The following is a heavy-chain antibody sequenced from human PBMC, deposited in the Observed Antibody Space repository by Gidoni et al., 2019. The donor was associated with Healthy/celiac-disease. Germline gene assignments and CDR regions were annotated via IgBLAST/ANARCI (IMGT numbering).Heavy chain of an antibody. CDR1: GCTFISYG. V-gene: IGHV3-21*01. CDR2: ISSRSSCI. D-gene: IGHD4-17*01. Sequence: EVQLVESGGGLVKPGESRRLSCAASGCTFISYGMHGVRKAPGRGRECFSSISSRSSCIYYADSVKGRFTISSDNAKNSLYLQMNILSADYTAVYYCARDRDYGVNSDALDIWGQGTMVTVSS. J-gene: IGHJ3*02. CDR3: ARDRDYGVNSDALDI.